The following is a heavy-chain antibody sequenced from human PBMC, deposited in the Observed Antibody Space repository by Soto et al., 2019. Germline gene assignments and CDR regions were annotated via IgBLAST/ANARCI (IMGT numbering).Heavy chain of an antibody. CDR1: GYTFTGHY. V-gene: IGHV1-2*02. J-gene: IGHJ3*02. CDR2: INPNSVGT. CDR3: AREPMVRAAHGFDI. Sequence: QVQLVQSGAEVKKPGASVKVSCKASGYTFTGHYMHWVRQAPGQGLEWMGWINPNSVGTNYAQKFQGRVTMTRDTSISTAYMDLSRLRSDDTAVYYCAREPMVRAAHGFDIWGLGTMVTVSS. D-gene: IGHD3-10*01.